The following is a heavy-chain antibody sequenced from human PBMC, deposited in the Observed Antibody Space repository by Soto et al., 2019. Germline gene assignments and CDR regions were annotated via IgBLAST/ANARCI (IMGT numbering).Heavy chain of an antibody. V-gene: IGHV1-2*02. Sequence: ASVKVSCKASRYTFTDYYIHWVRQSPGQGLEWMGWIHPNSGGTKLPQRFQGRVVMTRDTXVSRAYMELSGLTSDGTAVYYCAWXXXXXGEXKLRQQFKPTCVMTRDPSISTAYIELSRLRSDDTALHDCARAGLTTLELATIYGGQGALVPVSS. CDR2: IHPNSGGT. CDR1: RYTFTDYY. CDR3: AWXXXXXGEXKLRQQFKPTCVMTRDPSISTAYIELSRLRSDDTALHDCARAGLTTLELATIY. J-gene: IGHJ4*02. D-gene: IGHD2-21*01.